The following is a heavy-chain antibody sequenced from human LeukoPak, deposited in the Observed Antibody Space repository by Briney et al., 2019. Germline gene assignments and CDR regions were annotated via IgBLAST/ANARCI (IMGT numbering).Heavy chain of an antibody. J-gene: IGHJ4*01. CDR2: IYDSGST. V-gene: IGHV4-59*08. Sequence: SETLSLTCPASDDSISSYYWSWIRQPPGKGLEWIGYIYDSGSTNSNPSLKSRGTISVDTSKNQFSLKLTSVTVADTAVYYSARRGGMITFGGVIVPYYFDYWGQGTLVTVSS. CDR3: ARRGGMITFGGVIVPYYFDY. CDR1: DDSISSYY. D-gene: IGHD3-16*02.